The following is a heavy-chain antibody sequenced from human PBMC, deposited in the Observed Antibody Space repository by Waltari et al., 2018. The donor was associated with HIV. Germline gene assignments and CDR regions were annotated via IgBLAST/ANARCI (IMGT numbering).Heavy chain of an antibody. CDR1: GGSFSGYY. J-gene: IGHJ1*01. D-gene: IGHD3-16*02. CDR3: ARVSYDYVWGSYRRAEYFQH. CDR2: INHSGST. Sequence: QVQLQQWGAGLLKPSETLSPTCAVYGGSFSGYYWSWIRQPPGTGLEWIGEINHSGSTNYNPSLKSRVTISVDTSKNQFSLKLSSVTAADTAVYYCARVSYDYVWGSYRRAEYFQHWGQGTLVTVSS. V-gene: IGHV4-34*01.